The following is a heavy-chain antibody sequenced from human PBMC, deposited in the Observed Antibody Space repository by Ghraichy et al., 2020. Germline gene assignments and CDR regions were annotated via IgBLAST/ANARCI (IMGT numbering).Heavy chain of an antibody. D-gene: IGHD2-21*01. Sequence: GGSLRLSCAVSGFTITGNYMRCVRQAPGKGLEWVSTDSTEGRTEYSDSVKGRFTISRDSSRNTIYLQMDSLRVEDTGVYFCASCGGIYLSSVRTGCFDHWGQGMLGTVSS. CDR2: DSTEGRT. V-gene: IGHV3-66*01. J-gene: IGHJ4*02. CDR3: ASCGGIYLSSVRTGCFDH. CDR1: GFTITGNY.